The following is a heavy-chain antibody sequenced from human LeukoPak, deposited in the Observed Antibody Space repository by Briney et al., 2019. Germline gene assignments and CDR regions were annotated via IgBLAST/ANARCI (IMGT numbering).Heavy chain of an antibody. CDR1: GYTFSDYY. CDR3: ARVLSGATMIFDY. V-gene: IGHV3-11*01. CDR2: ISSSGSTI. J-gene: IGHJ4*02. Sequence: GGSLRLSCAASGYTFSDYYMSWIRQAPGKGLEWVSYISSSGSTIYYADSVKGRFTISRDNAKNSLYLQMNSLRAEDTAVYYCARVLSGATMIFDYWGQGTLVTVSS. D-gene: IGHD1-26*01.